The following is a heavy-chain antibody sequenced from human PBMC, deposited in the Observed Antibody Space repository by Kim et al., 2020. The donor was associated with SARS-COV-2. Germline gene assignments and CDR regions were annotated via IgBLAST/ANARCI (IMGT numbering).Heavy chain of an antibody. V-gene: IGHV3-23*01. CDR1: GFSFSDYA. CDR3: ARGPGTTRGGFDYYGMD. CDR2: VSGTAVNT. Sequence: GGSLRLSCVASGFSFSDYAMSWVRQPPGQGLELVSTVSGTAVNTYYTDSVKGRFTVSRDNDKNTVFLQINNVRGDDTALFFCARGPGTTRGGFDYYGMD. J-gene: IGHJ6*01. D-gene: IGHD1-1*01.